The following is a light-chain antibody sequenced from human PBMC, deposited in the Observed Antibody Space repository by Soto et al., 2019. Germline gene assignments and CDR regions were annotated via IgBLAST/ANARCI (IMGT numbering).Light chain of an antibody. CDR3: QQYDGPPGT. Sequence: DIVMTQSPDSLAVSLGERATINCKSSQSVLYSSNNKNYLAWYQQKPGQPPKLLVYWASTRESGVPDRFSGSGSGTDFTLTISSLQAEDVAVYYCQQYDGPPGTFGQGTKVDIK. J-gene: IGKJ1*01. CDR1: QSVLYSSNNKNY. CDR2: WAS. V-gene: IGKV4-1*01.